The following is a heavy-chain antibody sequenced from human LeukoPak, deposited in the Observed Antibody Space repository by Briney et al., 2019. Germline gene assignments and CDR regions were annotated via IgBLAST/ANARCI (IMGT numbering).Heavy chain of an antibody. CDR1: GFTFTDFW. CDR2: INKDESQK. V-gene: IGHV3-7*01. J-gene: IGHJ6*04. CDR3: TREKV. Sequence: GGSLRLSCAASGFTFTDFWMDWFRQAPGKGPEWVANINKDESQKYYVDSVRGRFTISRDNAKNSLYLQMNSLRAEDTAVYYCTREKVWGKGTTVIVSS.